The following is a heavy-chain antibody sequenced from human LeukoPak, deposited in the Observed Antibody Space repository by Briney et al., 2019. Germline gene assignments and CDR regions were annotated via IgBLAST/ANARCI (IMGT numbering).Heavy chain of an antibody. CDR1: GYTLTELS. V-gene: IGHV1-24*01. Sequence: GASVKVSCKVSGYTLTELSMHWVRQAPGKGLEWMGGFDPEDGETIYAQKFQGRVTMTEDTSTDTAYMELSSLRSEDTAVYYCARVNYYHDSSGYYHNYFDYWGQGTLVTVSS. CDR2: FDPEDGET. D-gene: IGHD3-22*01. J-gene: IGHJ4*02. CDR3: ARVNYYHDSSGYYHNYFDY.